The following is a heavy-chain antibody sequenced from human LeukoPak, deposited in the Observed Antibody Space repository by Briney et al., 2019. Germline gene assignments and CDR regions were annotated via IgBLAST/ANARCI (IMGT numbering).Heavy chain of an antibody. V-gene: IGHV4-4*07. J-gene: IGHJ4*02. Sequence: SETLSLTCTLSGGSINSYFWSWLRQPVGKGLEWIGRIYTSGSTNYNPSLKSRVTMSVDTSKNQFSLMLSSVTAADTAVYYCAREGGPYDSSHYWGQGTLVPVSS. CDR3: AREGGPYDSSHY. CDR2: IYTSGST. CDR1: GGSINSYF. D-gene: IGHD3-22*01.